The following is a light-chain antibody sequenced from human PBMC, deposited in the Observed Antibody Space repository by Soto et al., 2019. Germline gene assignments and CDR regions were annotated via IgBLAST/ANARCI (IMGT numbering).Light chain of an antibody. CDR1: SSDIGIYDL. CDR3: CSYAGRRWV. V-gene: IGLV2-23*02. Sequence: QSALTQPASVSGSPGQSITISCSGSSSDIGIYDLVSWYQQHPGKGPKLVIYEVIKRPSGVSNRFSGSKSGNAASLTISGLQSEDEADYYCCSYAGRRWVFGGGTKVTVL. CDR2: EVI. J-gene: IGLJ3*02.